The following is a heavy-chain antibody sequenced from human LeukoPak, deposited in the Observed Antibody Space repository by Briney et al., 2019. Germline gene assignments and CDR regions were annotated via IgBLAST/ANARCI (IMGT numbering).Heavy chain of an antibody. Sequence: SETLSLTCTVSGDSISSYYWNWIRQPPGKGLEWIGFISYSGSTNYNPSLKSRVTISVDTSKNQFSLKLSSVTAADTAVYYCARGDVVTYFDYWGQGTLVTVSS. V-gene: IGHV4-59*01. CDR2: ISYSGST. J-gene: IGHJ4*02. CDR1: GDSISSYY. CDR3: ARGDVVTYFDY. D-gene: IGHD4-11*01.